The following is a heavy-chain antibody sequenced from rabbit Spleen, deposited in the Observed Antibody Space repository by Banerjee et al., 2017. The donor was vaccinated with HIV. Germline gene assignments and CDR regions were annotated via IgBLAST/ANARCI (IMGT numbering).Heavy chain of an antibody. V-gene: IGHV1S45*01. CDR1: GIDFNRHLY. J-gene: IGHJ6*01. Sequence: QEQLVESGGGLVQPEGSLTLTCTASGIDFNRHLYMCWVRQAPGKGLDWIACIDAGSTGSTYYASWAKGRFTISKTSSTSVTLQMTSLTAADTATYFCARDAGTSFSTYGMDLWGPGTLVT. CDR3: ARDAGTSFSTYGMDL. CDR2: IDAGSTGST. D-gene: IGHD8-1*01.